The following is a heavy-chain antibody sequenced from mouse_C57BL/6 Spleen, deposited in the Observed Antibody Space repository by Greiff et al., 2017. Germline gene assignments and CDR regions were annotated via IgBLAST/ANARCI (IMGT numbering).Heavy chain of an antibody. Sequence: QVQLQQPGAELVRPGSSVKLSCKASGYTFTSYWMHWVKQRPIQGLEWIGNIDPSDSEPHYNQKFKDKATLTVDKSSSTAYMQLSSLTSEDSAVYYCAILLFDYWGQGTTLTVSS. J-gene: IGHJ2*01. CDR2: IDPSDSEP. V-gene: IGHV1-52*01. CDR3: AILLFDY. CDR1: GYTFTSYW.